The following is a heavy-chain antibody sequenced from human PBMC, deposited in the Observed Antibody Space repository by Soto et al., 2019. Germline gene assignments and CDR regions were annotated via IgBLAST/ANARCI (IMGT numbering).Heavy chain of an antibody. CDR1: GGSFSGYY. CDR3: ARVQGYYYCYRDV. D-gene: IGHD1-1*01. Sequence: SGTLSHTCAVDGGSFSGYYWSWIRQPPGKGLEWIGEINHSGSTNYNPSLKSRVTISEDTYKNQFSLKYSSVTAADTALYYCARVQGYYYCYRDVWGKGTTVTFSS. CDR2: INHSGST. J-gene: IGHJ6*03. V-gene: IGHV4-34*01.